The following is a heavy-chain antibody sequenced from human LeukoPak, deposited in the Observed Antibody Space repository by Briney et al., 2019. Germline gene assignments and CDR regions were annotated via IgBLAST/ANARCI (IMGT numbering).Heavy chain of an antibody. Sequence: GRSLRLSCAASGFSFVDYAMHWVRQAPGKGLEWVSGIIRDSRTIFYADSVKGRFTISRDNSKNTLYLQMNSLRAEDTSVYYCARDDSPPPYYYDSSGYYPETYYYYYGMDVWGQGTTVTVS. CDR1: GFSFVDYA. D-gene: IGHD3-22*01. CDR2: IIRDSRTI. V-gene: IGHV3-9*01. CDR3: ARDDSPPPYYYDSSGYYPETYYYYYGMDV. J-gene: IGHJ6*02.